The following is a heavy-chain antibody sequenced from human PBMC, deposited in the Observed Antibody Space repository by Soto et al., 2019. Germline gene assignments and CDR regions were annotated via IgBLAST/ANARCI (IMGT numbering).Heavy chain of an antibody. Sequence: VQLVESGGGLVKPGGSLRLSCAASGFSFSDYYMTWIRQAPGKGLEWVANIKQDGSEKYYVDSVKGRFTISRDNAKNSLYLQMNSLRAEDTAVYYCARDGAYPVGGMDVWGQGTTVTVSS. V-gene: IGHV3-7*01. CDR1: GFSFSDYY. D-gene: IGHD2-2*02. J-gene: IGHJ6*02. CDR2: IKQDGSEK. CDR3: ARDGAYPVGGMDV.